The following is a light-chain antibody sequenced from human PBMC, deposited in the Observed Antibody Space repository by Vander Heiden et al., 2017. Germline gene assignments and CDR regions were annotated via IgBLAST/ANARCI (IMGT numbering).Light chain of an antibody. CDR2: EVR. Sequence: QSALTQPASVSGSPGQSITISCTGTSSDVGAYNYVSWYQQHPDKAPKLIIYEVRNRPSGVSNRFSVSRSGNTASLTISGLQAEDEADYYCSSYTSSSTLGVFGGGTKLTVL. CDR3: SSYTSSSTLGV. J-gene: IGLJ3*02. V-gene: IGLV2-14*01. CDR1: SSDVGAYNY.